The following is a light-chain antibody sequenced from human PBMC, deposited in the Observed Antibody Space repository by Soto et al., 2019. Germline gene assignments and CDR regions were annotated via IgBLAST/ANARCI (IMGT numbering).Light chain of an antibody. CDR1: ESINRN. Sequence: EIFLTQSPATLSVSPGERATLSCRASESINRNLAWYQQKPGQAPRLLIYGASTRATGIPARFSGSGSGTQFSLTICSLLSEDFAVYYCQQYQDWPPITFGPGTKVDIK. CDR3: QQYQDWPPIT. CDR2: GAS. J-gene: IGKJ3*01. V-gene: IGKV3-15*01.